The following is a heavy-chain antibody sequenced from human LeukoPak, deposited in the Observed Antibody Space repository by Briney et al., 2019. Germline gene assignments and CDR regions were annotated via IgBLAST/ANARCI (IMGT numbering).Heavy chain of an antibody. V-gene: IGHV4-31*02. CDR1: GGSISSGGYY. D-gene: IGHD4-17*01. J-gene: IGHJ4*02. CDR3: ATHYPTTANFDY. Sequence: SETLSLTWTVSGGSISSGGYYWRWIRQHPGKGLEWIGYIFYSGRSYYNPSLKSRVTIAVDTSKNQFSLNLSSVTAADTAVYYCATHYPTTANFDYWGQGTLVAVSS. CDR2: IFYSGRS.